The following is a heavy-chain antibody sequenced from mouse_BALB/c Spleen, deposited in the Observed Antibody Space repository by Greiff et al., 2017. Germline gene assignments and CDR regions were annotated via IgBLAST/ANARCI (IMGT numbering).Heavy chain of an antibody. CDR2: ISSGGSYT. D-gene: IGHD1-1*01. V-gene: IGHV5-9-4*01. CDR1: GFTFSSYA. CDR3: ARDPHYYGSSYWYFDV. J-gene: IGHJ1*01. Sequence: EVQVVESGGDLVKPGGSLKLSCAASGFTFSSYAMSWVRQSPEKRLEWVAEISSGGSYTYYPDTVTGRFTISRDNAKNTLYLEMSSLRSEYTAMYYCARDPHYYGSSYWYFDVWGAGTTVTVSS.